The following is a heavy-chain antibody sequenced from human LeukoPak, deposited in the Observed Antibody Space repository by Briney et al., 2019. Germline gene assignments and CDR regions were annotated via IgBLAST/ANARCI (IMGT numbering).Heavy chain of an antibody. Sequence: GGSLRLSCAASGFTFSSYSMNWVRQAPGKGLEWVSSINSSSTYIYYADSVKGRFTISRDNAKNSLYLQMNSLRAEDTAVYYCARDGVGYCSSTTCQIDYWGQGTLVTFSS. V-gene: IGHV3-21*01. CDR1: GFTFSSYS. CDR3: ARDGVGYCSSTTCQIDY. CDR2: INSSSTYI. D-gene: IGHD2-2*01. J-gene: IGHJ4*02.